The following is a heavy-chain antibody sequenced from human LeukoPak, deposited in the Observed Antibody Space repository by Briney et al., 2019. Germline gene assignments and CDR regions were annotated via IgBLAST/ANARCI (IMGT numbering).Heavy chain of an antibody. CDR3: ARGHLGYSSGWVDNWFDP. CDR1: GYTFTSYD. CDR2: MNPNSGNT. J-gene: IGHJ5*02. D-gene: IGHD6-19*01. V-gene: IGHV1-8*03. Sequence: ASVKVSCKASGYTFTSYDINWVRQATGQGLEWMGWMNPNSGNTGYAQKFQGRVTITRNTSISTAYMELSSLRSEDTAVYYCARGHLGYSSGWVDNWFDPWGQGTLVTVSS.